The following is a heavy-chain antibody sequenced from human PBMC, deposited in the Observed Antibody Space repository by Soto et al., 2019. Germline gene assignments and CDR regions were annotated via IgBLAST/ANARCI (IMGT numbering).Heavy chain of an antibody. V-gene: IGHV1-46*03. D-gene: IGHD3-3*01. CDR1: GYTFTSYY. J-gene: IGHJ4*02. CDR3: ARVGPNYYDPLGGFDY. Sequence: ASVKVSCKASGYTFTSYYMHWVRPAPGQGLEWMGIINPSGGSTSYAQKFQGRVTMTRDTSTNTVYMELSSLRSEDTAVYYCARVGPNYYDPLGGFDYWGQGTLVTVSS. CDR2: INPSGGST.